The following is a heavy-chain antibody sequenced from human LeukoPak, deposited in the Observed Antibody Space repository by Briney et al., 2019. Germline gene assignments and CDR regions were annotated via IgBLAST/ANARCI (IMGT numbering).Heavy chain of an antibody. CDR1: GFIFSSYS. D-gene: IGHD3-10*01. J-gene: IGHJ5*02. V-gene: IGHV3-21*01. CDR2: ISSSSSYI. CDR3: AREGTQLLWFGELLSGANWFDP. Sequence: GGSLRLSCAASGFIFSSYSMNWVRQAPGKGLEWVSSISSSSSYIYYADSVKGRFTISRDNAKNSLYLQMNSLRAEDTAVYYCAREGTQLLWFGELLSGANWFDPWGQGTLVTVSS.